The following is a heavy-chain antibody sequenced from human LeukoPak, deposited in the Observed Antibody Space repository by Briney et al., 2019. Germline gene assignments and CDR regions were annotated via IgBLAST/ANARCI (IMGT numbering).Heavy chain of an antibody. Sequence: GGSLRLSCAASGFTFSSYGMHWVRQAPGKGLEWVAFIRYDGSNKYYADSVKGRFTISRDNSKNTLSLQMNSLRDEDTAVYYCAPVTRSDGYTWDYWGQGTLVTVSS. CDR1: GFTFSSYG. CDR3: APVTRSDGYTWDY. V-gene: IGHV3-30*02. J-gene: IGHJ4*02. D-gene: IGHD5-24*01. CDR2: IRYDGSNK.